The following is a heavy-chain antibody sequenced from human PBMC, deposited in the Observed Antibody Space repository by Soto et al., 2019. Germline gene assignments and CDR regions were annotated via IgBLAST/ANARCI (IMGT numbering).Heavy chain of an antibody. J-gene: IGHJ4*02. Sequence: GESLKISCKGSGYSFTSYWISWVRQMPGKGLEWMGRIDPSDSYTNYSPSFQGHVTISADKSISTAYLQWSSLKASDTAMYYCARRQAAAGDNDLTCDYWGQGTLVTVS. CDR3: ARRQAAAGDNDLTCDY. CDR1: GYSFTSYW. V-gene: IGHV5-10-1*01. D-gene: IGHD6-13*01. CDR2: IDPSDSYT.